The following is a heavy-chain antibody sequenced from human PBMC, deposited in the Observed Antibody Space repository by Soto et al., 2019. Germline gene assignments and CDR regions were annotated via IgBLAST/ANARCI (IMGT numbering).Heavy chain of an antibody. V-gene: IGHV4-59*01. J-gene: IGHJ6*02. D-gene: IGHD6-13*01. CDR2: IYYSGST. Sequence: QVQLQESGPGLMKPSETLSLTCTVSGGSISSYYWSWIRQPPGKGLEWIGYIYYSGSTNYNPSLKSRVTISVDTSKNQFSLKLSSVTAADTAVYYCARDPAAGFYGMDVWGQGTTVTVSS. CDR3: ARDPAAGFYGMDV. CDR1: GGSISSYY.